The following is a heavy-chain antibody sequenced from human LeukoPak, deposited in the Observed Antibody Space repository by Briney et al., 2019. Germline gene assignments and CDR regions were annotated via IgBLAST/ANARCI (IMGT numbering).Heavy chain of an antibody. V-gene: IGHV4-61*02. CDR2: IYTSGST. Sequence: TSQTLSLTCTVSGGSISSGSYYWSWIRQPAGKGLEWIGRIYTSGSTNYNPSLKSRVTISVDTSKNQFSLKLSSVTAADTAVYYCAREYYDFWSGSAPAFDIWGQGTMVTVSS. CDR3: AREYYDFWSGSAPAFDI. J-gene: IGHJ3*02. D-gene: IGHD3-3*01. CDR1: GGSISSGSYY.